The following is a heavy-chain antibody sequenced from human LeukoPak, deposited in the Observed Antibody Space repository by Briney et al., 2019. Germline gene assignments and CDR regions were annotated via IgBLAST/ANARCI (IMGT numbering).Heavy chain of an antibody. D-gene: IGHD4-17*01. CDR1: GYTFTGYY. CDR3: AREANYGHNYYYYYYMDV. CDR2: ISPYNGNT. V-gene: IGHV1-18*04. Sequence: ASVKVSCKASGYTFTGYYMHWVRQAPGQGLEWMGWISPYNGNTNYGQKFQDRVTMTTDTSTTTAYMELRSLRSDDTAVYYCAREANYGHNYYYYYYMDVWGKGTTVTISS. J-gene: IGHJ6*03.